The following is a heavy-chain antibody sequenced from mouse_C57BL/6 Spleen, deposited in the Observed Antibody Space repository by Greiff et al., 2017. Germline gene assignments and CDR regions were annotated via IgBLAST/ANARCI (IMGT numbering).Heavy chain of an antibody. Sequence: QVQLKQPGAELVMPGASVKLSCKASGYTFTSYWMHWVKQRPGQGLEWIGEIDPSDSYTNYNQKFKGKSTLTVDKSSSTAYMQLSSLTSEDSAVYYCARGGSSGYRFAYWGQGTLVTVSA. CDR2: IDPSDSYT. V-gene: IGHV1-69*01. D-gene: IGHD3-2*02. CDR3: ARGGSSGYRFAY. J-gene: IGHJ3*01. CDR1: GYTFTSYW.